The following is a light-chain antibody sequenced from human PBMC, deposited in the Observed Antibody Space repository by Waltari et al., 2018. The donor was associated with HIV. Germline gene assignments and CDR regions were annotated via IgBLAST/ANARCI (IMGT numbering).Light chain of an antibody. V-gene: IGLV3-25*03. CDR1: ALANQH. CDR3: QSVDSSRIRV. CDR2: KDS. Sequence: SYELTQPPSASVSPGQTARITCSGDALANQHTYWFQQKPGQAPVLFIYKDSERPSGIPARFSGSRSGTTVMLTISGVQAEDEADYYCQSVDSSRIRVFGGGTKLTVL. J-gene: IGLJ3*02.